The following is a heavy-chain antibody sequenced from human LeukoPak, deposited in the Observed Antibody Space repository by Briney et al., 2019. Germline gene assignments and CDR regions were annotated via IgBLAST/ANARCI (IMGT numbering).Heavy chain of an antibody. CDR3: ARAESYYNAFDI. J-gene: IGHJ3*02. V-gene: IGHV1-2*02. Sequence: ASVTVSCKASGYTFTGYYMHWVRQAPGQGLEWMGWINPNSGGTNYAQKFQGRVTMTRDMSTSTVYMELSSLRSEDTAVYYCARAESYYNAFDIWGQGTMVTVSS. CDR1: GYTFTGYY. CDR2: INPNSGGT. D-gene: IGHD1-26*01.